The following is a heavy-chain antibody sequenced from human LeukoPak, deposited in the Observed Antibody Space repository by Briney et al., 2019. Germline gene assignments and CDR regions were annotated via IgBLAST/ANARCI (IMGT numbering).Heavy chain of an antibody. J-gene: IGHJ4*02. V-gene: IGHV1-18*01. CDR1: GYTFTSYG. D-gene: IGHD3-22*01. CDR3: ARATYYYDSGGYQDY. CDR2: ISAYNGNT. Sequence: ASVKVSCKASGYTFTSYGISWVRQAPGQGLEWMGWISAYNGNTNYAQKLQGRVTMTTDTSTSTAYMELRSLRSDDTAVYYCARATYYYDSGGYQDYWGQGTLVTVSS.